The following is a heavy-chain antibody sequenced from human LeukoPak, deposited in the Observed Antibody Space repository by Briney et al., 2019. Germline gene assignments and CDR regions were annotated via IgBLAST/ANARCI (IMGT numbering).Heavy chain of an antibody. CDR3: ARHPSGRMWLQQGGWFDP. Sequence: PSETLSLACTVSGGSISSISYYWGWIRQPPGKGLEWIGSMYHNGSTYYNPSLKSRATISVDTSNNQFSLKLTSVTAADTAVYYCARHPSGRMWLQQGGWFDPWGQGTLVTVSS. J-gene: IGHJ5*02. CDR2: MYHNGST. D-gene: IGHD5-24*01. CDR1: GGSISSISYY. V-gene: IGHV4-39*01.